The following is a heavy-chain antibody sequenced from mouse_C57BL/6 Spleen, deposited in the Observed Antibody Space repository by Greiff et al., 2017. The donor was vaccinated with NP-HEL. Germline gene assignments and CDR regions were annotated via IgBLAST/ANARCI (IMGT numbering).Heavy chain of an antibody. CDR3: ASYDYDGDAMDY. CDR2: INPNNGGT. Sequence: EVQLQQSGPELVKPGASVKISCKASGYTFTDYYMNWVKQSHGKSLEWIGDINPNNGGTSYNQKFKGKATLTVDKSSSTAYMELRSLTSEDSAVYYCASYDYDGDAMDYWGQGTSVTVSS. J-gene: IGHJ4*01. D-gene: IGHD2-4*01. V-gene: IGHV1-26*01. CDR1: GYTFTDYY.